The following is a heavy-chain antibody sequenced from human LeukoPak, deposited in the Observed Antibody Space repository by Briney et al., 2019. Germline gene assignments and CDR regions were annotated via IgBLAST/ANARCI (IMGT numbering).Heavy chain of an antibody. CDR2: IYYSGDL. Sequence: SETVSLSCTVSGGSVSSSAYYWGWIRQPPGKGLEFIGSIYYSGDLYYNPSLKSRVTISVDTSKNQFSLELNSVTPEDTAVYYCARDRGPDPYSSGWGYWYFDLWGRGTLVTVSS. CDR1: GGSVSSSAYY. D-gene: IGHD6-19*01. V-gene: IGHV4-39*02. CDR3: ARDRGPDPYSSGWGYWYFDL. J-gene: IGHJ2*01.